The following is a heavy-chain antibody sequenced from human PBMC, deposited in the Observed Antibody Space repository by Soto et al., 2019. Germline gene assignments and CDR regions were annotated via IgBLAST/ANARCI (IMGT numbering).Heavy chain of an antibody. CDR3: AKVSPSRYDILTGPLDY. Sequence: GGSLRLSCAASGFTFSSSAMNWVRQAPGKGLEWVSAISWNSGSIGYADSVKGRFTISRDNAKNSLYLQMNSLRAEDTALYYCAKVSPSRYDILTGPLDYWSQGTLVTVSS. D-gene: IGHD3-9*01. CDR1: GFTFSSSA. CDR2: ISWNSGSI. J-gene: IGHJ4*02. V-gene: IGHV3-9*01.